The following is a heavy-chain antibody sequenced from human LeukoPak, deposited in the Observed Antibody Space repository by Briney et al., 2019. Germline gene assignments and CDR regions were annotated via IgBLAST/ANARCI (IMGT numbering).Heavy chain of an antibody. CDR3: AGQPAGYNWIYGMDV. D-gene: IGHD1-1*01. V-gene: IGHV3-21*01. Sequence: GGSLRLSCAASGFTFSSYSMNWVRQAPGKGLDGVSSISSSSSYIYYADSVKGRFTISRDNAKNSLYLQMNSLRAEDTAVYYCAGQPAGYNWIYGMDVWGQGTTVTVSS. J-gene: IGHJ6*02. CDR2: ISSSSSYI. CDR1: GFTFSSYS.